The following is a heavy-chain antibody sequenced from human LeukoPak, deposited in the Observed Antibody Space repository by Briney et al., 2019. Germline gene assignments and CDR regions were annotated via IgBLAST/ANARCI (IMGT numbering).Heavy chain of an antibody. CDR1: GFTFSSYS. CDR2: ISSSSSYI. Sequence: GGSLRLSCAASGFTFSSYSMNWVRQAPGKGLEWVSSISSSSSYIYYADSVKGRFTISRDNAKNSLYLQMNSLRAEDTAVYYCAREVRCGGDCYYYMDVWGKGTTVTISS. D-gene: IGHD2-21*01. CDR3: AREVRCGGDCYYYMDV. J-gene: IGHJ6*03. V-gene: IGHV3-21*01.